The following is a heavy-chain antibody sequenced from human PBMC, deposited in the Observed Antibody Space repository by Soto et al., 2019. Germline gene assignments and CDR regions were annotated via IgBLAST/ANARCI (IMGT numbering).Heavy chain of an antibody. Sequence: EVQLLESGGGLVQPGGSLRLSCAASGFTFNIYAMTWVRQAPGKGLEWVSGISGSGSSTYYADSVKGRFTISRDNSKNTLDLQMNSLRAEDTAIYYCATDLGRGGSFGSRYWGQGTLVTVSS. CDR3: ATDLGRGGSFGSRY. CDR2: ISGSGSST. V-gene: IGHV3-23*01. CDR1: GFTFNIYA. J-gene: IGHJ4*02. D-gene: IGHD5-18*01.